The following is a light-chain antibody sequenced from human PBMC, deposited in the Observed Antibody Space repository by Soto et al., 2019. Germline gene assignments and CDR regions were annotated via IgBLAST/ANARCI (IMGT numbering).Light chain of an antibody. CDR1: QDISRH. Sequence: DIQMTQSPSSLSASFGDRVTITCRASQDISRHLAWYQQKPGKPPQLLIYAASTLHSGVPSRFSGGGSGTGFTLTISSLQPEDVATYYCQSYNSAPRTFGQGTKVEIK. J-gene: IGKJ1*01. V-gene: IGKV1-27*01. CDR3: QSYNSAPRT. CDR2: AAS.